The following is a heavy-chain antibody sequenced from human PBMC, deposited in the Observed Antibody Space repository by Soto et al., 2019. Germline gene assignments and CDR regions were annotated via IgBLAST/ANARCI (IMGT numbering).Heavy chain of an antibody. V-gene: IGHV1-18*01. CDR1: GYHLTSYG. CDR2: ISAYNGDT. D-gene: IGHD3-9*01. CDR3: ATTTGYSYYYHGMGV. Sequence: QVQLVQSGAEVKKPGASVKVSCKASGYHLTSYGISWVRQAPGQGLEWMGWISAYNGDTNYAQKFQGRGTLTTDTSTSTAYMELRSLRSDDTAVYYCATTTGYSYYYHGMGVWGQGTTVTVSS. J-gene: IGHJ6*02.